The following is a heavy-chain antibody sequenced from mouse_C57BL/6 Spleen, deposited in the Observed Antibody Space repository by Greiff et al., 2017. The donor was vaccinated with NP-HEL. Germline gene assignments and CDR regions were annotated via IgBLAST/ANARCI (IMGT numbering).Heavy chain of an antibody. J-gene: IGHJ2*01. Sequence: EVQLQQSGAELVRPGASVKLSCTASGFNIKDDYMHWVKQRPEQGLEWIGWIDPENGDTEYASKFQGKATITADTSSNTAYLQLSSLTSEDTAVYYCTTGIYYGKKGYWGQGTTLTVSS. CDR1: GFNIKDDY. CDR3: TTGIYYGKKGY. D-gene: IGHD2-1*01. V-gene: IGHV14-4*01. CDR2: IDPENGDT.